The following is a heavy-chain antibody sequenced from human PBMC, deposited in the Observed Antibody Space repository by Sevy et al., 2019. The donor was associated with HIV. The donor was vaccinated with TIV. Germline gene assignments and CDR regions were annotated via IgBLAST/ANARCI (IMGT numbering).Heavy chain of an antibody. CDR3: VRHEVALAIDY. CDR2: IYYSGST. D-gene: IGHD5-12*01. CDR1: GGSISSSSYY. Sequence: SETLSLTCTVSGGSISSSSYYWGWIRQPPGKGLEWIGSIYYSGSTYYNPSLKSRVTISVDTSKNQFSLKLSSVTAADTAVYYCVRHEVALAIDYWGQGTLVTVSS. J-gene: IGHJ4*02. V-gene: IGHV4-39*01.